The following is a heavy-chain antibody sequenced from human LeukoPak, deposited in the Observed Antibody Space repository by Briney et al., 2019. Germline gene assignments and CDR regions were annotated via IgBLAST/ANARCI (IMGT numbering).Heavy chain of an antibody. CDR2: ISYDGSNK. J-gene: IGHJ6*03. CDR3: ARDDIVAYYYYMDV. V-gene: IGHV3-30*03. D-gene: IGHD5-12*01. Sequence: PGGSLRLSCAASGFTFSSYGMHWVRQAPGKGLEWVAVISYDGSNKYYADSVKGRFTISRDNSKNTLYLQMNSLRAEDTAVYYCARDDIVAYYYYMDVWGKGTTVTVSS. CDR1: GFTFSSYG.